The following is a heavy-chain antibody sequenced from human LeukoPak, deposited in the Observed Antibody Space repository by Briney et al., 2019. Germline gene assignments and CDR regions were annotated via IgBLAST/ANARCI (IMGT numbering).Heavy chain of an antibody. V-gene: IGHV4-59*08. CDR1: GGSISSYY. D-gene: IGHD6-13*01. CDR3: AGVPAAGTFRDAFDI. J-gene: IGHJ3*02. CDR2: ISDIGSI. Sequence: SETLSLTCTVSGGSISSYYWSWIRQPPGKGLEWIAYISDIGSINYNPSLKSRVTISLDTSKNQFSLKLSSVTAADTAVYYCAGVPAAGTFRDAFDIWGQGTMVTVSS.